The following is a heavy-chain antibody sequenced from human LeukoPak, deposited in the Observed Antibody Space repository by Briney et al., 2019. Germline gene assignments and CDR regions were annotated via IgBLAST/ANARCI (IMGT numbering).Heavy chain of an antibody. D-gene: IGHD3-10*01. V-gene: IGHV3-43*01. CDR2: ISWDGGST. J-gene: IGHJ4*02. CDR1: GFTFDDYT. CDR3: AKDISPYGSGRALDY. Sequence: GGSLRLSCAASGFTFDDYTMHWVRQAPWKGLEWVSLISWDGGSTYYADSVKGRFTISRDNSKNSLYLQMNSLRTEDTALYYCAKDISPYGSGRALDYWGQGTLVTVSS.